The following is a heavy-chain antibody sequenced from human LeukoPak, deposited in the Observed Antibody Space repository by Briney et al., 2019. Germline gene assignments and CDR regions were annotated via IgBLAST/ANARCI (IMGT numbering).Heavy chain of an antibody. Sequence: LRLSCAAAGFTFSSYCMNWVRQPPGKGLEWIGYIYYSGSTYYNPSLKSRVTISVDTSKNQFSLKLSSVTAADTAVYYCAREVWGGLRSTQYGMDVWGQGTTVTVSS. CDR3: AREVWGGLRSTQYGMDV. J-gene: IGHJ6*02. D-gene: IGHD4-17*01. CDR1: GFTFSSYC. CDR2: IYYSGST. V-gene: IGHV4-30-4*08.